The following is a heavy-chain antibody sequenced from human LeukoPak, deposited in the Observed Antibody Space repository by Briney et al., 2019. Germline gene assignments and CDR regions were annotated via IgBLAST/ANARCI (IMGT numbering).Heavy chain of an antibody. CDR2: INPNSGGT. CDR3: ARVRGYSSGYEYYFDY. V-gene: IGHV1-2*02. D-gene: IGHD3-22*01. Sequence: ASVKVSCKASGYTFTGHYMHWVRQAPGQGLEWMGWINPNSGGTNYAQKFQGRVTMTRDTSISTAYMELSRLRSDDTAVYYCARVRGYSSGYEYYFDYWGQGTLVTVSS. CDR1: GYTFTGHY. J-gene: IGHJ4*02.